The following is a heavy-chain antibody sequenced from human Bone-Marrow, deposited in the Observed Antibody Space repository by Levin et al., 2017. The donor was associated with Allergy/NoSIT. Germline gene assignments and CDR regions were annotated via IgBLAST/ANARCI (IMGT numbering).Heavy chain of an antibody. Sequence: SCAASGFIFNNGWMSWVRQAPGKGLERVGHIKSKTDGGTTDYAAPVKDRFTISRDESKNTLYLQMNSLNTEDTGIYYCTTRGRSGYDSYWGQGTLVTVSS. CDR2: IKSKTDGGTT. CDR3: TTRGRSGYDSY. CDR1: GFIFNNGW. V-gene: IGHV3-15*01. D-gene: IGHD5-12*01. J-gene: IGHJ4*02.